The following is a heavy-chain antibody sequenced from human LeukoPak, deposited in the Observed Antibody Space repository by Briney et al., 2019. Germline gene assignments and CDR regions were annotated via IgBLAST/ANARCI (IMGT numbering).Heavy chain of an antibody. D-gene: IGHD5-18*01. Sequence: GGSLRLSCAASGFTFSTYAMSWVRQAPGKGLEWVSGISGGGGGTYYTDSVKGRFTISRDNSKNTLYLQMNSLRAEDTAVYSCAKGNGFSYGFGYSGDAFDIWGQGTMVTVSS. CDR1: GFTFSTYA. CDR2: ISGGGGGT. J-gene: IGHJ3*02. CDR3: AKGNGFSYGFGYSGDAFDI. V-gene: IGHV3-23*01.